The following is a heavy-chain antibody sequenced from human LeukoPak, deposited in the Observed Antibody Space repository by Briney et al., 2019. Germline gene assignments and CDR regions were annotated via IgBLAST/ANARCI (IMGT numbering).Heavy chain of an antibody. D-gene: IGHD3-22*01. CDR3: ARDKVRGHYYDSSGGLDY. Sequence: SETLSFTCTVSGGSISSYYWSWIRQPPGKGLEWIGYIYYSGSTNYNPSLKSRVTISVDTSKNQFSLKLSSVTAADTAVYYCARDKVRGHYYDSSGGLDYWGQGTLVTVSS. J-gene: IGHJ4*02. CDR2: IYYSGST. V-gene: IGHV4-59*01. CDR1: GGSISSYY.